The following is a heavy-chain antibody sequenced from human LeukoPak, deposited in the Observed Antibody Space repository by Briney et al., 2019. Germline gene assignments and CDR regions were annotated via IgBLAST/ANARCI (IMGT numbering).Heavy chain of an antibody. D-gene: IGHD6-19*01. Sequence: SETLSLTCTVSGGSISSSPYYWGWIRQPPGKGLEWIGSIYDSGSTYDNPSLKSRVSISVDTSKNEFSLKLRPVTAADTAVYYCVRGAGWYDAEYFQHWGQGTLVIVSS. CDR1: GGSISSSPYY. CDR2: IYDSGST. J-gene: IGHJ1*01. CDR3: VRGAGWYDAEYFQH. V-gene: IGHV4-39*07.